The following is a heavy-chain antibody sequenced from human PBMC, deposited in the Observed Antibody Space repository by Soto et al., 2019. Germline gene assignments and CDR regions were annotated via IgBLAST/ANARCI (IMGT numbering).Heavy chain of an antibody. D-gene: IGHD2-2*01. CDR1: GYTFTSYD. CDR2: MNPNSGNT. J-gene: IGHJ5*02. Sequence: ASVKVSCKASGYTFTSYDINWVRQATGQGLEWMGWMNPNSGNTGYAQKFQGRVTMTRNTSISTAYMELSSLRSEDTAVYYCARDQKFNRAGKMRWFDPRGQGTLVTVSS. CDR3: ARDQKFNRAGKMRWFDP. V-gene: IGHV1-8*01.